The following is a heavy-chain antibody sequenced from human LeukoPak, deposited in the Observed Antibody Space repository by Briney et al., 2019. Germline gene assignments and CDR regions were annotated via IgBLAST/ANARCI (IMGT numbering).Heavy chain of an antibody. D-gene: IGHD4-23*01. CDR1: GFTFSSYA. J-gene: IGHJ4*02. V-gene: IGHV3-23*01. CDR3: ARGRPHGNDY. Sequence: GGSLRLSCAASGFTFSSYAMSWVRQAPGKGLEWVSAISGGGGGTDYADSVKGRFTISRDNAKNTLYLQMNSLRVEDTAVYYCARGRPHGNDYWGQGTLVTVSS. CDR2: ISGGGGGT.